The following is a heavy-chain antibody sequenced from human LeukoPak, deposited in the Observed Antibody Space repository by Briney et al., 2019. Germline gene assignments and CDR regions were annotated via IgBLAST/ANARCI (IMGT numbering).Heavy chain of an antibody. V-gene: IGHV3-21*01. CDR1: GVTFSSYT. CDR2: ISRSSSYI. D-gene: IGHD3-22*01. Sequence: GGSLRLSCAASGVTFSSYTMNWVRQAPGRGLEWVSSISRSSSYIYYGDSVKGRFTISRDNAKNSLYLQMNSLRAEDTAVYYCARVAYYDSSGYYPVPFDYWGQGTLVTVSS. J-gene: IGHJ4*02. CDR3: ARVAYYDSSGYYPVPFDY.